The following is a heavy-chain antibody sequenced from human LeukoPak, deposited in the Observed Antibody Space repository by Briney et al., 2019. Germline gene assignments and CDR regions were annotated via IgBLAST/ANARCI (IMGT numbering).Heavy chain of an antibody. CDR2: IYYSGST. CDR1: GGSISSYY. D-gene: IGHD6-19*01. V-gene: IGHV4-59*08. CDR3: ARHHSSGWYES. Sequence: SETLSLTCTVSGGSISSYYWSWIRQPPGKGLEWIGYIYYSGSTSYNPSLKSRVTISVDTSKNQFSLKLSSVTAADTAVYYCARHHSSGWYESWGQGTLVTVSS. J-gene: IGHJ4*02.